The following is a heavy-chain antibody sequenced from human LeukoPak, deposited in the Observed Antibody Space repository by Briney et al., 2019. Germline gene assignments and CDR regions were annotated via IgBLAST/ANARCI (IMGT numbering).Heavy chain of an antibody. D-gene: IGHD3-10*01. CDR1: GYTSTSFG. Sequence: EASVKVSCKASGYTSTSFGITWVRQAPGQGLEWMGRISTYNGHTNYAQKLKGRVTITRDTSTSTAYMELRSLGSDDTAVYYCATAYGSESSPEYWGQGTLVTVSS. CDR2: ISTYNGHT. J-gene: IGHJ4*02. CDR3: ATAYGSESSPEY. V-gene: IGHV1-18*01.